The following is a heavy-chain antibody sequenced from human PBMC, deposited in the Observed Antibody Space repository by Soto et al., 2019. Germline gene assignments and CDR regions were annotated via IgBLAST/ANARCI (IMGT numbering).Heavy chain of an antibody. CDR3: AKDRYLDHDSRGYLFDN. CDR2: ISGSGGST. Sequence: GGSLRLSCAASGFTFSSYAMSWVRQAPGKGLEWVSAISGSGGSTYYADSVKGRFSISRDNSRNTLYLQMNSLRAEDTAVYYRAKDRYLDHDSRGYLFDNWGQGTLVTVSS. D-gene: IGHD3-22*01. V-gene: IGHV3-23*01. CDR1: GFTFSSYA. J-gene: IGHJ4*02.